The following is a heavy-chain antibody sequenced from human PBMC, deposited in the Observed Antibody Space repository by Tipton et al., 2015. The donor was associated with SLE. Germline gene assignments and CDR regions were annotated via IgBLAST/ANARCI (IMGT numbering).Heavy chain of an antibody. CDR1: GGSISSYY. CDR3: ARNYYDSSGYYSYCFDY. V-gene: IGHV4-4*09. Sequence: TLSLTCTVSGGSISSYYWSWIRQPPGKGLECIGYIYTSGSTNYNPSLKSRVTISVDTSKNQFSLKLSSVTAADTAVYYCARNYYDSSGYYSYCFDYWGQGTLVTVSS. CDR2: IYTSGST. D-gene: IGHD3-22*01. J-gene: IGHJ4*02.